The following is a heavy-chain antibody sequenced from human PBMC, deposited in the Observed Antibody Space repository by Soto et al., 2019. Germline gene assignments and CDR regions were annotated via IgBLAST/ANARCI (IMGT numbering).Heavy chain of an antibody. Sequence: GESLKISCRGSGYYSTSYWIAWVRQVSGKGLEWLGSVYVSDSETKYSPSFPGQVTISADKSTNTAYLHWSSLKASDTAMYYCARRGTLSGRDAFDVWGEGTMVTVSS. J-gene: IGHJ3*01. CDR3: ARRGTLSGRDAFDV. D-gene: IGHD5-12*01. CDR1: GYYSTSYW. V-gene: IGHV5-51*01. CDR2: VYVSDSET.